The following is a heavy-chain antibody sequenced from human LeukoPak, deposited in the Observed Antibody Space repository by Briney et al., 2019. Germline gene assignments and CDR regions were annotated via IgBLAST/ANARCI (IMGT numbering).Heavy chain of an antibody. CDR3: ARGRPHGNDY. V-gene: IGHV3-74*01. D-gene: IGHD4-23*01. CDR2: IASDGSST. J-gene: IGHJ4*02. CDR1: GFTFSSYW. Sequence: GGFLRLSCAASGFTFSSYWMNWVRQAPGKGLVWVSRIASDGSSTTYADSVKGRFSISRDNAKNTLYLQMDSLRVEDTAVYYCARGRPHGNDYWGQGTLVTVSS.